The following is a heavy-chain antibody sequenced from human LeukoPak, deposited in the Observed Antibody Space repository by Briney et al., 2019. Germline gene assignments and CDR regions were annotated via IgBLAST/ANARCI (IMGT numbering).Heavy chain of an antibody. Sequence: SETLSLTCTVSGGSISSSSYYWGWIRQPPGKGLEWIGSIYYSGSTYYNPSLKSRVTISVDTSKNQFSLKLSSVTAADTAVYYCASMVRGVIAAFDIWGQGTMVTVSS. CDR2: IYYSGST. V-gene: IGHV4-39*07. CDR1: GGSISSSSYY. CDR3: ASMVRGVIAAFDI. J-gene: IGHJ3*02. D-gene: IGHD3-10*01.